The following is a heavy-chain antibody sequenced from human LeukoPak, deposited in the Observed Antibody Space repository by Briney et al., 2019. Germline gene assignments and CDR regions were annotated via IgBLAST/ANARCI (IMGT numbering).Heavy chain of an antibody. Sequence: PGGSLRLSCAASGFIFSSYDMNWVRQAPGKGLEWVSSISSSSSYIYYADSVKGRFTISRDNAKNSLYLQMNSLRAEDTAVYYCARVRLHHYYYYYGMDVWGQGTTVTVSS. CDR1: GFIFSSYD. CDR3: ARVRLHHYYYYYGMDV. D-gene: IGHD2-15*01. V-gene: IGHV3-21*01. J-gene: IGHJ6*02. CDR2: ISSSSSYI.